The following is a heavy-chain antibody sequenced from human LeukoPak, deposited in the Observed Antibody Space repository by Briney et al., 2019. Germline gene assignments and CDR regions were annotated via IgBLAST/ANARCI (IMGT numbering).Heavy chain of an antibody. CDR3: TRSSGRYYYYGMDV. Sequence: GGSLRLSCTASGFTFGDYAMSWVRQAPGKGLEWVGFIRSKAYGGTTEYAASVKGRLTISRDDSKSIAYLQMNSLKTEDTAVYYCTRSSGRYYYYGMDVWGQGTTVTVSS. CDR1: GFTFGDYA. D-gene: IGHD3-22*01. J-gene: IGHJ6*02. CDR2: IRSKAYGGTT. V-gene: IGHV3-49*04.